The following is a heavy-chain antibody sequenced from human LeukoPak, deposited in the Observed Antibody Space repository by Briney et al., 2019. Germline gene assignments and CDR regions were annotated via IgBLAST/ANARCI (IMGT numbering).Heavy chain of an antibody. Sequence: GGSLRLSCAASKFTFRHYGMHWVRQAPGKGLEWGAVIWNDGSSEYYADSVKGRFTVSRDNSQNTLFLQMNNLRPEDTAVYYCAKDAERGFDYSNSLDKWGQGTLVTVSS. CDR1: KFTFRHYG. CDR2: IWNDGSSE. D-gene: IGHD4-11*01. CDR3: AKDAERGFDYSNSLDK. V-gene: IGHV3-33*06. J-gene: IGHJ4*02.